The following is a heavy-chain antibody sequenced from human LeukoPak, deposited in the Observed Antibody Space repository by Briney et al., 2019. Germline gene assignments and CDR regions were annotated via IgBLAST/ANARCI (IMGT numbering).Heavy chain of an antibody. J-gene: IGHJ3*02. D-gene: IGHD2-2*01. V-gene: IGHV4-38-2*01. Sequence: PSETLSLTCAVSGYPISSGYYWGWIRQPPGKGLEWIGSIYHSGSTYYNPSLESRVTISVDTSKNQFSLKLSSVTAADTAVYYCARPLSTTDAFDIWGQGTMVTVSS. CDR3: ARPLSTTDAFDI. CDR2: IYHSGST. CDR1: GYPISSGYY.